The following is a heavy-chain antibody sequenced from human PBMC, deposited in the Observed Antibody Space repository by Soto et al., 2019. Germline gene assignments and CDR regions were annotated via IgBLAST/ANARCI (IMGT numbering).Heavy chain of an antibody. D-gene: IGHD1-7*01. CDR3: ARAKDNWNYGWGGKYYGMDV. CDR1: GGTFSSYA. CDR2: IIPIFGTA. J-gene: IGHJ6*02. V-gene: IGHV1-69*13. Sequence: SVKVSCKASGGTFSSYAISWVRQAPRQGLEWMGGIIPIFGTANYAQKFQGRVTTTADESTSTAYMELSSLRSEDTAVYYCARAKDNWNYGWGGKYYGMDVWGQGTTVTVS.